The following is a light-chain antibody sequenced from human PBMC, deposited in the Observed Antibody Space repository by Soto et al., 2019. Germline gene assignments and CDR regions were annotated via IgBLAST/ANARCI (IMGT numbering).Light chain of an antibody. J-gene: IGKJ1*01. CDR1: QYMSDW. CDR2: KAS. CDR3: QQYSSYPWT. Sequence: DIQMTQSPSTLSASIGDRVTITCRASQYMSDWLAWYQQKPGKVPKLLISKASYLESGLPLRFSGSGSGREFTLTISSLQHDDFATYYCQQYSSYPWTFGQGTKVEVK. V-gene: IGKV1-5*03.